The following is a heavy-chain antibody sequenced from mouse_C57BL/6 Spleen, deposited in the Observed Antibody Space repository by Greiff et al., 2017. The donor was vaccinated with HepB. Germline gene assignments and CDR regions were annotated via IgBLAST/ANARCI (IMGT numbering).Heavy chain of an antibody. CDR2: IDPENGDT. V-gene: IGHV14-4*01. CDR3: STGRYFDV. Sequence: EVKLVESGAELVRPGASVKLSCTASGFNIKDDYMHWVKQRPEQGLEWIGWIDPENGDTEYASKFQGKATITADTSSNTAYLQLSNLTSEDTAVYYCSTGRYFDVWGTGTTVTVSS. CDR1: GFNIKDDY. J-gene: IGHJ1*03.